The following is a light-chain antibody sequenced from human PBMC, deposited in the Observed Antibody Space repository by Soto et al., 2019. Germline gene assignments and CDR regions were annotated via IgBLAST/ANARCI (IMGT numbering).Light chain of an antibody. Sequence: QSALTQPASVSGSPGQSITISCTGTSSDVGGYNYVSWYQQHPGKAPKLMIYDVSNRPSGVSNRFSGSKSGNTASLTISGLQEEDEAEYYCISYKISSTLLVFGGGTKVTVL. CDR3: ISYKISSTLLV. CDR1: SSDVGGYNY. V-gene: IGLV2-14*01. CDR2: DVS. J-gene: IGLJ2*01.